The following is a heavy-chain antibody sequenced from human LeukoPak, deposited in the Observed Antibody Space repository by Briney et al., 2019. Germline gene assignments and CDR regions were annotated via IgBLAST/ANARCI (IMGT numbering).Heavy chain of an antibody. CDR3: ASAPALEYYFDY. Sequence: SETLSLTCTVSGGSISSSSYYWGWIRQPPGKGLEWIGSIYYSGSTYYSPSLKSRVTISVDTSKNQFSLKLSSVTAADTAVYYCASAPALEYYFDYWDQGALVTVSS. D-gene: IGHD2-2*01. CDR1: GGSISSSSYY. CDR2: IYYSGST. V-gene: IGHV4-39*07. J-gene: IGHJ4*02.